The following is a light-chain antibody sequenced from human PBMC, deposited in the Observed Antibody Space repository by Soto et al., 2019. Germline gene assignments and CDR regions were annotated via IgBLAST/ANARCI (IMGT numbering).Light chain of an antibody. CDR2: GAS. V-gene: IGKV3-15*01. Sequence: VMTQSPATLSVAPGGRATLACGASRNVFTKVAWYQQKPGQALRLLIYGASTRATGIPGRFSGGGSGTEFTFTISSLQSEDVAVYYCQQYDDWPWTFGQGTKV. J-gene: IGKJ1*01. CDR1: RNVFTK. CDR3: QQYDDWPWT.